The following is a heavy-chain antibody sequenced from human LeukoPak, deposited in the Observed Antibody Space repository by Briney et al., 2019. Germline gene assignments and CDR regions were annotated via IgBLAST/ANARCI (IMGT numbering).Heavy chain of an antibody. CDR2: IIPIFGTA. J-gene: IGHJ4*02. Sequence: GASVKISCKASGGTFSSYAISWVRQAPGQGLEWMGGIIPIFGTANYAQKFQGRVTITADKSTSTAYMELSSLRSEDTAVYYCARSRDPFLGYYYDSSGLPRKYYFDYWGQGTLVTVSS. D-gene: IGHD3-22*01. V-gene: IGHV1-69*06. CDR1: GGTFSSYA. CDR3: ARSRDPFLGYYYDSSGLPRKYYFDY.